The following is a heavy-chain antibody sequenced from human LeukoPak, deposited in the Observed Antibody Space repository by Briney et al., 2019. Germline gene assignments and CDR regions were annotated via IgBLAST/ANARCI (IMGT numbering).Heavy chain of an antibody. CDR3: AKHKENYGDSCLDDY. J-gene: IGHJ4*02. D-gene: IGHD4-17*01. V-gene: IGHV3-23*01. Sequence: GGCLRLSCAASVFTFSSYAMSWVRQAPWKGLEWVLVISGRGDTTHYADSVKGRFTISRDNSKNTLYVQLNSLRVEDTAVYFCAKHKENYGDSCLDDYWGQGTLVTVSS. CDR2: ISGRGDTT. CDR1: VFTFSSYA.